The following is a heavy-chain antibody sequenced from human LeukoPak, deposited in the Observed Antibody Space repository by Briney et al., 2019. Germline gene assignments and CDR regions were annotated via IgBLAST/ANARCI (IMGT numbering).Heavy chain of an antibody. J-gene: IGHJ6*02. CDR2: ISAYNGNT. V-gene: IGHV1-18*01. D-gene: IGHD3-3*01. CDR3: ARAAPLWSGYYGHYYYGMDV. CDR1: GYTFTSYG. Sequence: ASVKVSCKASGYTFTSYGIIWVRQAPGQGLEWMGWISAYNGNTNYAQKLQGRVTMTTDTSTSTAYMGLRSLRSDDTAVYYCARAAPLWSGYYGHYYYGMDVWGQGTTVTVSS.